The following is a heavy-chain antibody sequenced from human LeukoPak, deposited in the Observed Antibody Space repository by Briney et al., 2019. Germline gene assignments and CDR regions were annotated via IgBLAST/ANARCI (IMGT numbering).Heavy chain of an antibody. D-gene: IGHD4-17*01. Sequence: SQTLSLTCTVSGGSISSGSYFWSWIRQPAGKGLEWIGSVYYSGNTHYNPSLKSRVTISVDTSKNQFSLKLSSVTAADTAVYYCARESVTTSYYYYYMDVWGKGTTVTISS. CDR1: GGSISSGSYF. J-gene: IGHJ6*03. CDR2: VYYSGNT. CDR3: ARESVTTSYYYYYMDV. V-gene: IGHV4-39*07.